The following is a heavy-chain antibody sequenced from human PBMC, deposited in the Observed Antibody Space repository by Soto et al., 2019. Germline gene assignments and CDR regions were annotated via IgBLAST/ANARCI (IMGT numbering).Heavy chain of an antibody. J-gene: IGHJ6*02. CDR3: ARPNGPRHYYYGMDA. CDR2: IYPGDSDT. V-gene: IGHV5-51*01. Sequence: GESLKISCKGSGYSFTTYWIGWVRQMPGKGLEWMGIIYPGDSDTRYSPSFQGQVTISADKSISTAYLQWSSLQASGTAMYYCARPNGPRHYYYGMDAWGQGTTVTVSS. D-gene: IGHD1-1*01. CDR1: GYSFTTYW.